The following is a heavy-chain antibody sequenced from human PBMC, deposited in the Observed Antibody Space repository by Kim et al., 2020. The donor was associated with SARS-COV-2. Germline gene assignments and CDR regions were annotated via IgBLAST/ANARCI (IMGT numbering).Heavy chain of an antibody. Sequence: NYNPSLKSRVTISVDTSKNQFSLKLSSVTAADTAVYYCARDYATFYGMDVWGQGTTVTVSS. CDR3: ARDYATFYGMDV. J-gene: IGHJ6*02. V-gene: IGHV4-59*01. D-gene: IGHD3-16*01.